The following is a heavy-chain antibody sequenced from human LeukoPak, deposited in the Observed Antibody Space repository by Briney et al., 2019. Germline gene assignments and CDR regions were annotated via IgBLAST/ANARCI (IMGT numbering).Heavy chain of an antibody. CDR3: ARGIDQWESYNWFDP. J-gene: IGHJ5*02. V-gene: IGHV1-2*02. D-gene: IGHD1-26*01. CDR1: GYTSTGYY. Sequence: ASVKVSCKASGYTSTGYYMHWVRQAPGQGLEWMGWINPNSGGTNYAQKFQGRVTMTRDTSISTAYMELSRLRSDDTAVYYCARGIDQWESYNWFDPWGQGTLVTVSS. CDR2: INPNSGGT.